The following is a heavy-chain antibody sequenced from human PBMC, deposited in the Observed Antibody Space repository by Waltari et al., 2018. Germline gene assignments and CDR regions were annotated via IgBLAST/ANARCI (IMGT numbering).Heavy chain of an antibody. CDR2: IYHSGST. CDR1: GGSISSSNW. D-gene: IGHD1-7*01. Sequence: QVQLQESGPGLVKPSGTLSLTCAVSGGSISSSNWWSWVRQPPGKGLEWIGEIYHSGSTNYNPSLKSRVTISVDKSKNQFSLKLSSVTAEDTAVYYCAKDRGELGGRYYYGMDVWGQGTTVTVSS. J-gene: IGHJ6*02. V-gene: IGHV4-4*02. CDR3: AKDRGELGGRYYYGMDV.